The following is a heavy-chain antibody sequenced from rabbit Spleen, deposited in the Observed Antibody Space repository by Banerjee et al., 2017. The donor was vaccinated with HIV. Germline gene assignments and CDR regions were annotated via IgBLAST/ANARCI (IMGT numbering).Heavy chain of an antibody. CDR2: INTSSGNT. D-gene: IGHD4-2*01. J-gene: IGHJ4*01. V-gene: IGHV1S45*01. Sequence: QEQLEESGGDLVKPEGSLTLTCTASGFSFSNKHVMCWVRQTPGKGLEWIACINTSSGNTAYASWAKGRFTISKTSSTMVTLQMTSLTAADTATYFCARGGAYAGAAWDLWGPGTLVTVS. CDR3: ARGGAYAGAAWDL. CDR1: GFSFSNKHV.